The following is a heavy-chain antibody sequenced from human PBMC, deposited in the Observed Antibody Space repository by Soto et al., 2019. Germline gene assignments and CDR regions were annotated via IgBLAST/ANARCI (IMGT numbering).Heavy chain of an antibody. V-gene: IGHV3-23*01. J-gene: IGHJ3*02. CDR1: GFTFSTYA. D-gene: IGHD4-17*01. CDR2: ISGSGTTT. Sequence: QTGGSLRLSCVASGFTFSTYAMSWVRQAPGKGLEWVSAISGSGTTTFYADSVQGRFTISRDNSMNTLYLQMNSLRIEDTALYYCAHPRGYGVFDAYDIWGQGTVVTVSS. CDR3: AHPRGYGVFDAYDI.